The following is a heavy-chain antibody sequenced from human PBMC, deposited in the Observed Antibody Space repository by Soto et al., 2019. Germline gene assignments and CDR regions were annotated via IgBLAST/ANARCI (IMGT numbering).Heavy chain of an antibody. CDR1: GTSVTSYSYY. CDR2: VFTSENT. V-gene: IGHV4-61*01. J-gene: IGHJ4*02. D-gene: IGHD3-22*01. CDR3: TSAHITMIAYY. Sequence: QVQLQESGPGLVKPSETLSLTCNVSGTSVTSYSYYWNWIRQTPGKGLEWIGYVFTSENTKYNPSTKCRASSSVDASKNQSSLTLTTVHAADTALYHRTSAHITMIAYYWGPGTVVTVSS.